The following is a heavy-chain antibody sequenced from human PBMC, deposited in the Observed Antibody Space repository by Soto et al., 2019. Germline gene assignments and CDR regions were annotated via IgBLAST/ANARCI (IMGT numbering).Heavy chain of an antibody. D-gene: IGHD3-22*01. CDR1: GYSFAGYW. J-gene: IGHJ4*02. V-gene: IGHV5-10-1*01. CDR3: ARQIYDSDTGPNFQYYFDS. Sequence: PGESLKISCKGSGYSFAGYWITWVRRKPVKGLEWMGRIDPSDSQTYYSPSFRGHVTISATKSITTVFLQWSSLRASDTAMYYCARQIYDSDTGPNFQYYFDSWGQGTPVTVSS. CDR2: IDPSDSQT.